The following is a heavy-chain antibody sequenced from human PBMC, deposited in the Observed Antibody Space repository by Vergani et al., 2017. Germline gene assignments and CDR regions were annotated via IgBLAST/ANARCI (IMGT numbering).Heavy chain of an antibody. D-gene: IGHD3-16*02. CDR2: IYYSGST. V-gene: IGHV4-59*12. Sequence: QVQLQESGPGLVKPSETLSLTCTVSGGSISSYYWSWIRQPPGKGLEWIGYIYYSGSTNYNPSLKSRVTISVDTSKNQFSLKLSSVTAADTAVYYCASSYDYVWGSYRRFDYWGQGTLVTVSS. J-gene: IGHJ4*02. CDR3: ASSYDYVWGSYRRFDY. CDR1: GGSISSYY.